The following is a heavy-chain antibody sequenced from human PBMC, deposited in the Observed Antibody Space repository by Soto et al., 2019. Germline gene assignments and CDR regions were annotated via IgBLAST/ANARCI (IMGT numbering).Heavy chain of an antibody. CDR2: IVPIFGTT. D-gene: IGHD2-21*01. CDR1: GDTFSSYS. Sequence: SVKVSCKASGDTFSSYSISWVRQAPGQGLEWMGGIVPIFGTTVYAPRLQGRLTITADGPTSTSYMELSGLTFEDTAVYYCAANSIGGRSQGDGLGQGTTVIVSS. CDR3: AANSIGGRSQGDG. V-gene: IGHV1-69*13. J-gene: IGHJ6*01.